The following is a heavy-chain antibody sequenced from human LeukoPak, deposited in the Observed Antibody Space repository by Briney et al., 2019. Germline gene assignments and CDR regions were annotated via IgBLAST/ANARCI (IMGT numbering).Heavy chain of an antibody. Sequence: SVTVSCKASGGTFSSYAISWVRQAPGQGLEWMGRIIPILGIANYAQKFQGRVTITADKSTSTAYMELSSLRSEDTAVYYCARDLGEPRDNFAPLNWFDRWGQGTLVTVSS. J-gene: IGHJ5*02. CDR3: ARDLGEPRDNFAPLNWFDR. CDR2: IIPILGIA. V-gene: IGHV1-69*04. D-gene: IGHD3-16*01. CDR1: GGTFSSYA.